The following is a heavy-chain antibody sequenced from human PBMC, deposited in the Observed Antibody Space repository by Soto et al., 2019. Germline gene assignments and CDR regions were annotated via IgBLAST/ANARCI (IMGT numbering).Heavy chain of an antibody. D-gene: IGHD2-8*01. V-gene: IGHV1-3*01. CDR3: ARGSGHNGVSGY. J-gene: IGHJ4*02. CDR2: INAGNGNT. CDR1: GYTFTSYA. Sequence: ASVKVSCKASGYTFTSYAMHWVRQAPGQRLEWMGWINAGNGNTKYSQKFQGRVTITRDTSASTAYMELSSLRSDDTAVYYCARGSGHNGVSGYWGQGTLVIVSS.